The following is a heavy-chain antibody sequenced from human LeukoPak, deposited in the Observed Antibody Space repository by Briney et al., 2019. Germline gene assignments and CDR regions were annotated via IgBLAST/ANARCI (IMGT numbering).Heavy chain of an antibody. V-gene: IGHV1-8*01. J-gene: IGHJ6*02. CDR2: MNPNSGNT. Sequence: GASVKVSCKASGYTFTSYDINRVRQATGQGLEWMGWMNPNSGNTGYAQKFQGRVTMTRNTSISTAYMELSSLRSEDTAVYYCASHTYYDILTGYLRGYYGMDVWGQGTTVTVSS. CDR1: GYTFTSYD. CDR3: ASHTYYDILTGYLRGYYGMDV. D-gene: IGHD3-9*01.